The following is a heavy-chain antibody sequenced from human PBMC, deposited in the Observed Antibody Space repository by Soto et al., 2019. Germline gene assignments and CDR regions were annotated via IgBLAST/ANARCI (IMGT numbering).Heavy chain of an antibody. CDR2: ISAHNGNT. Sequence: QVHLVQSGAEVKKPGASVKVSCKGSGYTFTTYGITWVRQAPGQGLEWMGWISAHNGNTNYAQKLQGRVTVTRDTSTSTAYMELRGLRSDDTAVYYCARGTDGDYWGQGALVTVSS. J-gene: IGHJ4*02. CDR1: GYTFTTYG. CDR3: ARGTDGDY. D-gene: IGHD6-6*01. V-gene: IGHV1-18*01.